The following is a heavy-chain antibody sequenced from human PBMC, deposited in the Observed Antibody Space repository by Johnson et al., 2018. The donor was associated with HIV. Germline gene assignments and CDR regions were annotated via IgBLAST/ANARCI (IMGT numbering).Heavy chain of an antibody. CDR2: IYSGGST. CDR3: VTLVVAPPFDI. J-gene: IGHJ3*02. CDR1: GFNVSSNY. Sequence: MLLVESGGGLVQPGGSLRLSCAASGFNVSSNYMSWVRQAPGKGLEWVSVIYSGGSTYYADSVKGRFTISRDNSKNTLYLQMNSLRAEDTAVYYCVTLVVAPPFDIWGQGTMVTVSS. D-gene: IGHD2-15*01. V-gene: IGHV3-66*01.